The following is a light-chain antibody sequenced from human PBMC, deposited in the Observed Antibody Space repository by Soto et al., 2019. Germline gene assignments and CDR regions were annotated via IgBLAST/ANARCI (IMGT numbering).Light chain of an antibody. Sequence: EIVLTQSPGTLSLSPGERATLSCRASQNVSSSYLAWYQQKPGQAPRLLIYGASCRATGIPDRFSGSGSGTDFTLTISRLEPEDFAVYYCQQYDSSHLFTFGPGTKVDIK. CDR3: QQYDSSHLFT. CDR1: QNVSSSY. V-gene: IGKV3-20*01. J-gene: IGKJ3*01. CDR2: GAS.